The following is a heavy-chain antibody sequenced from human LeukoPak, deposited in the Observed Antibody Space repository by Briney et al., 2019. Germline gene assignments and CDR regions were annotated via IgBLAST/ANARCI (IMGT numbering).Heavy chain of an antibody. CDR1: GGTFSSYA. CDR3: ARESLLRGYYDSSGYYYFDY. CDR2: IIPIFGTA. D-gene: IGHD3-22*01. V-gene: IGHV1-69*13. Sequence: SVKVSCKASGGTFSSYAISWVRQAPGQGLEWMGGIIPIFGTANYAQKFQGRVTITADESTSTGYMELSSLRSEDTAVYYCARESLLRGYYDSSGYYYFDYWGQGTLVTVSS. J-gene: IGHJ4*02.